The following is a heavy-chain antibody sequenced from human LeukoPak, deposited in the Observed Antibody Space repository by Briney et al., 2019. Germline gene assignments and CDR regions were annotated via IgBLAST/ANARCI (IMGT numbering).Heavy chain of an antibody. CDR1: GYTFTGYY. CDR3: ARDYDYYDSSGYSFFDY. D-gene: IGHD3-22*01. CDR2: INPNSGGT. Sequence: ASVKVSCKASGYTFTGYYMHWVRQAPGQGLEWMGWINPNSGGTNYAQKFQGRVTMTRDTSISTAYMELSRLRSDDTAVYYCARDYDYYDSSGYSFFDYWGQGTLVTVSS. V-gene: IGHV1-2*02. J-gene: IGHJ4*02.